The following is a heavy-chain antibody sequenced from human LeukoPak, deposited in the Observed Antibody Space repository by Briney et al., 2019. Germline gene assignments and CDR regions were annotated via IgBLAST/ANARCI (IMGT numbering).Heavy chain of an antibody. CDR1: GFTFSSYA. CDR2: ISGSGGST. J-gene: IGHJ4*02. Sequence: GGSLRLSCAASGFTFSSYAMSWVRQAPGKGLEWVSAISGSGGSTYYADSVKGRFTISRDNSKNTLYLQMNSLRAEDTAVYYCAKVGHYYDSSGYSGWGQGTLVTVSS. V-gene: IGHV3-23*01. CDR3: AKVGHYYDSSGYSG. D-gene: IGHD3-22*01.